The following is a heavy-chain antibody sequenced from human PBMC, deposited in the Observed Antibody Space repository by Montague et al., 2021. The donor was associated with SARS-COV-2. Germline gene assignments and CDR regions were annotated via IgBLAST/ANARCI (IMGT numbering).Heavy chain of an antibody. J-gene: IGHJ4*02. CDR1: GFTFSSYA. CDR3: ARPSSGYGYYFDY. V-gene: IGHV3-30-3*01. Sequence: SLRLSCAASGFTFSSYAMHWVRQAPGKGLEWVAVISYDGSNKYYADSVKGRFTISRDNSKNTLYLQMNSRRAEDTAVYYCARPSSGYGYYFDYWGQGTLVTVSS. CDR2: ISYDGSNK. D-gene: IGHD5-12*01.